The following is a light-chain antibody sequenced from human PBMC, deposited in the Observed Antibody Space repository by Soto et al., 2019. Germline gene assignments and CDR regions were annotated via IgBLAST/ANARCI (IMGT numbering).Light chain of an antibody. CDR3: QPYDSRRGGNGV. CDR2: GNS. Sequence: QSVLTQPPSVSGAPGQRVTISCTGSSSNIGAGYDVHWYQQLPGTAPKLLIYGNSNRPSGVPDRFSGSKSGTSASLAITGLKGGGEADYYCQPYDSRRGGNGVCGGGPKLPLL. V-gene: IGLV1-40*01. J-gene: IGLJ2*01. CDR1: SSNIGAGYD.